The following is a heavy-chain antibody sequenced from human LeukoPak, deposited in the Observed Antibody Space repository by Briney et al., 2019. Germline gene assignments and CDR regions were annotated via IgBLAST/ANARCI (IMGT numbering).Heavy chain of an antibody. Sequence: GGSLRLSCAASGFTFSSYSMNWVRQAPGKGLEWISYITTSGGAKNYADSVKGRFTISRDNSKNTLYLQMNSLRAEDTAVYYCAKEGDYGGIFDYWGQGTLVTVSS. J-gene: IGHJ4*02. V-gene: IGHV3-48*01. D-gene: IGHD4-23*01. CDR3: AKEGDYGGIFDY. CDR2: ITTSGGAK. CDR1: GFTFSSYS.